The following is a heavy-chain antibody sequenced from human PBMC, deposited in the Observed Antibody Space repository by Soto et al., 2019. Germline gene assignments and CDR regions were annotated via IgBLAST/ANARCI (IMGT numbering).Heavy chain of an antibody. D-gene: IGHD3-10*01. V-gene: IGHV3-30*18. J-gene: IGHJ6*02. Sequence: QVQLVESGGGVVQPGRSLRLSCAASGFTFSSYVMHWVRQAPGKGLEWVAVISYDGSNKYYADSVKGRFTISRDNSKNTLYLQMNSLRAEDAAVYYCAKDGLGYYSGSGYYCGMDVWGQGTTVTVSS. CDR2: ISYDGSNK. CDR1: GFTFSSYV. CDR3: AKDGLGYYSGSGYYCGMDV.